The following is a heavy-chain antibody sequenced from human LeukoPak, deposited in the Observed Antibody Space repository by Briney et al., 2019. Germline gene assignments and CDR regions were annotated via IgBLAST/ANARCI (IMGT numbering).Heavy chain of an antibody. Sequence: PSETLSLTCTVSGGSISSYYWSWIRQPPGKGLEWIGYIYYSGSTNYNPSLKSRVTISVDTSKNQFSLKLSSVTAADTAVYYCARRGSGSYQGAYFQHWGQGTPVTVSS. CDR2: IYYSGST. J-gene: IGHJ1*01. D-gene: IGHD1-26*01. CDR3: ARRGSGSYQGAYFQH. CDR1: GGSISSYY. V-gene: IGHV4-59*12.